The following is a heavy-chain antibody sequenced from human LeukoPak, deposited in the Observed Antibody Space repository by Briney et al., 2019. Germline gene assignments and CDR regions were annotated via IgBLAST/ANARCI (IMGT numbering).Heavy chain of an antibody. V-gene: IGHV3-21*01. CDR1: GFTFSTYG. J-gene: IGHJ6*04. CDR2: ISSSSSYI. Sequence: GGSLRLSCAASGFTFSTYGMNWVRQAPGKGLEWVSSISSSSSYIYYADSVKGRFTISRDNAKNSLYLQMNSLRAEDTALYYCARGTVTTKGVDVWGKGTTVTVSS. D-gene: IGHD4-11*01. CDR3: ARGTVTTKGVDV.